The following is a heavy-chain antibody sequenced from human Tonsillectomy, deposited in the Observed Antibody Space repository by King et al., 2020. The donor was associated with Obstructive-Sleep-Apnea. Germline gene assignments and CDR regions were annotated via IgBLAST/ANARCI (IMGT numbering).Heavy chain of an antibody. CDR3: ARDSYGDYYFDY. CDR1: GGSISTSSYF. D-gene: IGHD4-17*01. CDR2: IYYTGAT. J-gene: IGHJ4*02. Sequence: QLQESGPGLVKPSETLSLTCIVSGGSISTSSYFWGWIRQPPGKGLEWIGNIYYTGATYYNPSLKSRVTISVDTSKNQFSLRLRSVTAADTAVYYCARDSYGDYYFDYWGQGALVTVSS. V-gene: IGHV4-39*07.